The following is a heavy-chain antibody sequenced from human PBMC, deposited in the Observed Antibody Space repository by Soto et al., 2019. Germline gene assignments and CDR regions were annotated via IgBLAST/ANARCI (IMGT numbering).Heavy chain of an antibody. CDR3: ARERYDSGRPLDY. Sequence: EVQPVESGGGLVQPGGSLRLSCAASGFTFSSYELNWVRQAPGKGLEWVSYISTSPGVIYYGDSVKGRFTISRDNAKNSLYLQMNSLRAEDTAVYYCARERYDSGRPLDYWGQGTLVTVSS. CDR2: ISTSPGVI. CDR1: GFTFSSYE. D-gene: IGHD3-10*01. J-gene: IGHJ4*02. V-gene: IGHV3-48*03.